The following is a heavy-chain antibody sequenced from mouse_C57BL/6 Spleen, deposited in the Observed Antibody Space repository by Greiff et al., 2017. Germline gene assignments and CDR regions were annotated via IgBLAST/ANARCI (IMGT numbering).Heavy chain of an antibody. CDR3: ARQKIYDGYYVGAMDY. CDR1: GFTFSDYG. CDR2: ISSGSSTI. V-gene: IGHV5-17*01. Sequence: EVMLVESGGGLVKPGGSLKLSCAASGFTFSDYGMHWVRQAPEKGLEWVAYISSGSSTIYSDDTVKGRFTISRDNAKCTLFLQMTSLRSEDTAMYYCARQKIYDGYYVGAMDYWGQGTSVTVSS. D-gene: IGHD2-3*01. J-gene: IGHJ4*01.